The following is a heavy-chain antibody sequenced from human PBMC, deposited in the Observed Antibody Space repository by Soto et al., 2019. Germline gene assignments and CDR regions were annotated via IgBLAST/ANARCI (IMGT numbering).Heavy chain of an antibody. V-gene: IGHV4-31*03. CDR3: ARASYILVVPAGPKSYFMYV. Sequence: SETLSLTCTVSGGSISSGGYCWSWIRQHPGKGLEWIGYIYYSGSTYYNPSLKSRVTISVDTSKNQFSLKLSSVTAADTAVYYCARASYILVVPAGPKSYFMYVWGKGTTVTVSS. CDR1: GGSISSGGYC. D-gene: IGHD2-2*01. J-gene: IGHJ6*03. CDR2: IYYSGST.